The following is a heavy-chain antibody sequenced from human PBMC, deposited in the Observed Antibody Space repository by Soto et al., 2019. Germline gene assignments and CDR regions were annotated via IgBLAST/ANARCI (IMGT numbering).Heavy chain of an antibody. CDR3: ERRSFLEGGGFDT. CDR1: GFAFSRHA. J-gene: IGHJ5*02. CDR2: IWFDGSQK. V-gene: IGHV3-33*01. Sequence: QVQLVESGGGVVQPGRSLRLSCTPSGFAFSRHAMHWVRQAPGKGLEWVAVIWFDGSQKHYADSVKDRFTISRDNSKDKLFLQMNNMRAEDTAVYFYERRSFLEGGGFDTWGQGTLVTVS. D-gene: IGHD1-1*01.